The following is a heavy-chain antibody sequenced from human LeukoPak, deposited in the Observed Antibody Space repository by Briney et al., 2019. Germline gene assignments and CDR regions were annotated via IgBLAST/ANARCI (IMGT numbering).Heavy chain of an antibody. CDR1: GYTFTGYY. CDR3: ARDYCSGGSCYLGAFDI. J-gene: IGHJ3*02. CDR2: INPNRGGT. D-gene: IGHD2-15*01. Sequence: ASVKVSCKASGYTFTGYYMHWVRQAPGQGLEWMGWINPNRGGTNYAQEFEGRVTMTRDTSISTAYVELRRLRCDDTAVYYCARDYCSGGSCYLGAFDIWGQGTMVTVSS. V-gene: IGHV1-2*02.